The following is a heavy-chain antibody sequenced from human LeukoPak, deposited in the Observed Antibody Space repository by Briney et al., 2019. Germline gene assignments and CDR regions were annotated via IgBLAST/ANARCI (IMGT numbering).Heavy chain of an antibody. Sequence: SETLSLTCAVYGGSFSNYYWSWIRQPPGKGLEWIGYIYYSESTNYNPSLKSRVTISVDTSKNQFSLKLSSVTAADTAVYYCARDRHGSGSAHSFDPWGQGTLVTVSS. J-gene: IGHJ5*02. CDR3: ARDRHGSGSAHSFDP. CDR2: IYYSEST. CDR1: GGSFSNYY. V-gene: IGHV4-59*01. D-gene: IGHD3-10*01.